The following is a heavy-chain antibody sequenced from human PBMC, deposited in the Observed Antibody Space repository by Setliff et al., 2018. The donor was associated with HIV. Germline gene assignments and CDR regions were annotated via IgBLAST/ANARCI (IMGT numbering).Heavy chain of an antibody. V-gene: IGHV3-23*01. Sequence: GGSLRLSCAASGFYFSIYAMSWVRQAPGKGLEWVSGISGSGGSTYYADSVKGRFTISRDNSKNTLYLQMNSLKTEDTAVYYCTTELRYFDWLSGDYFDYWGQGTLVTVSS. J-gene: IGHJ4*02. D-gene: IGHD3-9*01. CDR2: ISGSGGST. CDR1: GFYFSIYA. CDR3: TTELRYFDWLSGDYFDY.